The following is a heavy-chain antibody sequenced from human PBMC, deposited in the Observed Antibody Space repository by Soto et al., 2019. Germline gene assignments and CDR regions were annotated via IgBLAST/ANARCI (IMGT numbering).Heavy chain of an antibody. CDR3: ATSGSFCGGDCYRRLDTYYYYGMDV. J-gene: IGHJ6*02. CDR2: IIPIFGTA. Sequence: SVKVSCRASGGTFSSYAIGWVRQAPGQGLELMGGIIPIFGTANYAQKFQGRVTITADESTSTAYMELSSLRSEDTAVYYCATSGSFCGGDCYRRLDTYYYYGMDVWGQGTTVTV. V-gene: IGHV1-69*13. D-gene: IGHD2-21*02. CDR1: GGTFSSYA.